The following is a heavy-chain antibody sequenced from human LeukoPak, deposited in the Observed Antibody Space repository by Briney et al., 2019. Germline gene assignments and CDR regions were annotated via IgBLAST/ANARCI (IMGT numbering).Heavy chain of an antibody. CDR2: INPNSGGT. CDR1: GYTFTGYY. J-gene: IGHJ1*01. Sequence: ASVKVSCKASGYTFTGYYMHWVRQAPGQGLEWMGWINPNSGGTNYAQKFQGRVTMTRDTSISTAYMELSRLRSDDTAVYYRARDDCSGGSCYEYFQHWGQGTLVTVSS. D-gene: IGHD2-15*01. CDR3: ARDDCSGGSCYEYFQH. V-gene: IGHV1-2*02.